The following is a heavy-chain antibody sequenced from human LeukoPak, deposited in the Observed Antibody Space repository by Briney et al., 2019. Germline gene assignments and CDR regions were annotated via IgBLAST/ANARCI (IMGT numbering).Heavy chain of an antibody. V-gene: IGHV3-23*01. Sequence: PGGSLRLSCAASGFTFSSYAMSWVRQAPGKGLEWVSAISGSGGSTYYADSVKGRFTISRDNSKNTLYLQMNSLRAEDTAVYYCAKEYYYDSSGYSPFDYWGQGTLVTVSS. CDR1: GFTFSSYA. D-gene: IGHD3-22*01. J-gene: IGHJ4*02. CDR2: ISGSGGST. CDR3: AKEYYYDSSGYSPFDY.